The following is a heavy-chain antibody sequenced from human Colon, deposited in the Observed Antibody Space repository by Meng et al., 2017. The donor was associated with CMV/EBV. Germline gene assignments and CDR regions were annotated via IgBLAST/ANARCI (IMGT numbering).Heavy chain of an antibody. J-gene: IGHJ4*02. V-gene: IGHV4-4*07. D-gene: IGHD3-10*01. Sequence: QVPLRDSGPGLVTSSETLSLTCTVSGASITSYYWSWIRQPAGKGLEWIGRVYISGNTNYNPSLKSRVTMSIDTSKNQLSLNIRSVTAADTAVYYCARDSNLSGLAYWGQGTLVTVSS. CDR2: VYISGNT. CDR1: GASITSYY. CDR3: ARDSNLSGLAY.